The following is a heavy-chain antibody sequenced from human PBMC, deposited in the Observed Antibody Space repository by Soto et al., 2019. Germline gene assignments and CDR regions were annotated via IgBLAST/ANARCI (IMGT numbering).Heavy chain of an antibody. CDR1: GYTFTAYW. D-gene: IGHD2-8*02. V-gene: IGHV5-51*01. CDR3: ARSLYPGSFTVGVCYSYDY. CDR2: IFPADSEI. J-gene: IGHJ4*02. Sequence: EVQLVQSGPEMRKPGESLRISCQSFGYTFTAYWIAWVRQMPGKGLEWMGIIFPADSEIRYSPSFRGHVTISADKSISHAYLQWSSLEASDTAMYYCARSLYPGSFTVGVCYSYDYWPQGVPVTGSS.